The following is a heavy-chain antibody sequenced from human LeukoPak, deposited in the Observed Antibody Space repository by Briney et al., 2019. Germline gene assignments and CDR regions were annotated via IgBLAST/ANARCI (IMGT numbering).Heavy chain of an antibody. CDR1: GGSISSSSYY. CDR2: IYYSGST. CDR3: ASLGATPGRDY. J-gene: IGHJ4*02. V-gene: IGHV4-39*01. D-gene: IGHD1-26*01. Sequence: SETLSLTSTVSGGSISSSSYYWGWIRQPPGKGLEWIGSIYYSGSTYYNPSLKSRVTISVDTSKNQFSLKLSSVTAADTAVYYCASLGATPGRDYWGQGTLVTVSS.